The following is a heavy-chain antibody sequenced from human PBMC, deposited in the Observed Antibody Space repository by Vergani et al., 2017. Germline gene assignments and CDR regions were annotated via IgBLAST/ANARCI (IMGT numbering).Heavy chain of an antibody. V-gene: IGHV4-34*01. D-gene: IGHD2-15*01. J-gene: IGHJ4*02. CDR3: ARVETAACSGGSCYPLDY. Sequence: QVQLQQWGAGLLKPSETLSLTCAVYGGSFSGYYWSWIRQPPGKGLEWIGEINHSGSTNYNPSLKSRVTISVDTSKNQFSLKLSSVTAADTAVYYCARVETAACSGGSCYPLDYWGQETLVTVSS. CDR1: GGSFSGYY. CDR2: INHSGST.